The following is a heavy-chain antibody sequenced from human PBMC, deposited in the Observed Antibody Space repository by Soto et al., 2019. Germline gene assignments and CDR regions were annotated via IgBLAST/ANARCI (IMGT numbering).Heavy chain of an antibody. J-gene: IGHJ4*02. CDR1: GGTFSSYA. CDR2: IIPIFGTA. Sequence: SVKVSCKASGGTFSSYAISWVRQAPGQGLEWMGGIIPIFGTANYAQKFQGRVTITADESTSTAYMELSSLRSEDTAVYYCASFIYCSGGSCYGDDYWGKGTLVTVSS. D-gene: IGHD2-15*01. V-gene: IGHV1-69*13. CDR3: ASFIYCSGGSCYGDDY.